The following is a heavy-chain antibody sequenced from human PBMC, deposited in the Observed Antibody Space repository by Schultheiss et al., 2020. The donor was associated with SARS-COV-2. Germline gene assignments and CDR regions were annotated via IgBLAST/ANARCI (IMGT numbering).Heavy chain of an antibody. CDR3: ARHSAVTSELDY. J-gene: IGHJ4*02. Sequence: SETLSLTCTVSGGSISSYYWSWIRQPPGKGLEWIGEINHSGSTNYNPSLKSRVTISVDTSKNQFSLKLSSVTAADTAVYYCARHSAVTSELDYWGQGTLVTVSS. V-gene: IGHV4-34*01. CDR1: GGSISSYY. D-gene: IGHD4-17*01. CDR2: INHSGST.